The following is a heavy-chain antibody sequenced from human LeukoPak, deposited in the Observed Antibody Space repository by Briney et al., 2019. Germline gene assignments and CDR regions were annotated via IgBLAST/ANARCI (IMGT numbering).Heavy chain of an antibody. V-gene: IGHV3-30*18. D-gene: IGHD5-12*01. CDR3: AKNIREEWLRLMGNDY. CDR2: ISYDGSNK. CDR1: GFTFSSCG. J-gene: IGHJ4*01. Sequence: GGSLRLSCAASGFTFSSCGMHWVRQAPGKGLEWVAVISYDGSNKYYADSVKGRFTISRDSSENTLYLQMNSLRVDDTAVYYCAKNIREEWLRLMGNDYWGHGTLVTVSS.